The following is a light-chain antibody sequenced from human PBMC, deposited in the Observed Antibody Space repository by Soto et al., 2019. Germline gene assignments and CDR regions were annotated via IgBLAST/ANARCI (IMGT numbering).Light chain of an antibody. CDR2: LGS. V-gene: IGKV2-28*01. J-gene: IGKJ1*01. CDR1: QSLLHSSGYTY. CDR3: MQRLQTPWT. Sequence: DFVMTQSPLSLPVTAGEPASISFRSSQSLLHSSGYTYLDWYLQKPGQSPQLLIYLGSHRASGVPDRFSGSESGTDFTLKSSRVEAEDVGVYYCMQRLQTPWTFGQGTKV.